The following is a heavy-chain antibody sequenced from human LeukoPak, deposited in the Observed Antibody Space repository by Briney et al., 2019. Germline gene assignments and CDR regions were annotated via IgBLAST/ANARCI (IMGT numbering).Heavy chain of an antibody. D-gene: IGHD1-1*01. CDR1: GYTFTSYD. CDR3: ARGGGWNGLSYYYYMDV. V-gene: IGHV1-8*01. Sequence: ASVKVSCKASGYTFTSYDINWVRQATGQGLEWMGWMNPNSGNTGYAQKFQGRVTMTRNTSISTAYMELSSLRSEDTAVYYCARGGGWNGLSYYYYMDVWGKGTTVTVSS. J-gene: IGHJ6*03. CDR2: MNPNSGNT.